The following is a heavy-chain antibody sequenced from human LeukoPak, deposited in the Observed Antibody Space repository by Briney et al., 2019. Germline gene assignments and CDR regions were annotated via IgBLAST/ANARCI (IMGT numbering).Heavy chain of an antibody. J-gene: IGHJ4*02. V-gene: IGHV3-23*01. CDR1: GFTFSSYA. Sequence: GGSLRLSCAASGFTFSSYAMSWVRQAPGKGLEWVSAISGSGGSTYYADSVKGRFTISRDNSKNTLYLQMNSLRAEDTAVYYCARFPRLQYYFDHWGQGTLVTVSS. D-gene: IGHD3-10*01. CDR3: ARFPRLQYYFDH. CDR2: ISGSGGST.